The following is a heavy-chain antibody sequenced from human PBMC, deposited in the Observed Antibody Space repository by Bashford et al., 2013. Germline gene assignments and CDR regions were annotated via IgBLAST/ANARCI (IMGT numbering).Heavy chain of an antibody. CDR2: ISYDGSNK. Sequence: VRQAPGKGLEWVAVISYDGSNKYYADSVKGRFTISRDNSKNTLYLQMNSLRAEDTAVYYCARGRLQNYYYYGMDVWGQGDHGHRLL. CDR3: ARGRLQNYYYYGMDV. D-gene: IGHD4-11*01. V-gene: IGHV3-30*01. J-gene: IGHJ6*02.